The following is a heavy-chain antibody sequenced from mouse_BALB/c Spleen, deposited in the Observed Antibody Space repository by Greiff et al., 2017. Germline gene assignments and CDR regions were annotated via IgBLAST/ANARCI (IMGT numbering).Heavy chain of an antibody. Sequence: DVKLVESGPGLVKPSQSLSLTCTVTGYSITSDYAWNWIRQFPGNKLEWMGYISYSGSTSYNPSLKSRISITRDTSKNQFFLQLNSVTTEDTATYYCARWGYDYEGYFDVWGAGTTVTVSS. D-gene: IGHD2-4*01. CDR2: ISYSGST. CDR1: GYSITSDYA. V-gene: IGHV3-2*02. J-gene: IGHJ1*01. CDR3: ARWGYDYEGYFDV.